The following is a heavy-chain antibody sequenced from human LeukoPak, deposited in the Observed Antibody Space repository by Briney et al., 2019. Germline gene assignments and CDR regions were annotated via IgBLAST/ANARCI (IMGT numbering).Heavy chain of an antibody. D-gene: IGHD6-13*01. J-gene: IGHJ5*02. CDR1: GFTFSSYW. V-gene: IGHV3-74*01. CDR3: AKVMWGAAAGKGNWFDP. Sequence: GGSLRLSCAASGFTFSSYWMHWVRQAPGKGLVWVSRINSDGSSTSYADSVKGRFTISRDNSKNTLYLQMNSLRAEDTAVYYCAKVMWGAAAGKGNWFDPWGQGTLVTVSS. CDR2: INSDGSST.